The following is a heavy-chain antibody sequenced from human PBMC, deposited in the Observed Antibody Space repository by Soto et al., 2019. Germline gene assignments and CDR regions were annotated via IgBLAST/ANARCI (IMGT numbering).Heavy chain of an antibody. D-gene: IGHD5-12*01. CDR1: GYTFTGYY. Sequence: ASVKVSCKASGYTFTGYYMHWVRQAPGQGLEWMGWINPNSGGTNYAQKFQGRVTMTRDTSISTAYMELSRLRSDDTAVYYCARDIVATDIVATIIGDDYWGQGTLVTVSS. J-gene: IGHJ4*02. CDR3: ARDIVATDIVATIIGDDY. CDR2: INPNSGGT. V-gene: IGHV1-2*02.